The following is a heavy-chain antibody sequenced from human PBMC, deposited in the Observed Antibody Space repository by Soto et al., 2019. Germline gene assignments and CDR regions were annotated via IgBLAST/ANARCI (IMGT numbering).Heavy chain of an antibody. CDR1: GFTFSSYS. CDR2: ISSSSSTT. J-gene: IGHJ3*02. CDR3: ARGHSVGRRDRGFDI. D-gene: IGHD2-21*01. Sequence: GGSLRLSCAASGFTFSSYSMNWVRQAPGKGLEWVLYISSSSSTTYYADSVRGRFTISRDNAKNSLYLQMNSLRAEDTAVYYCARGHSVGRRDRGFDIWGQGTMVTVSS. V-gene: IGHV3-48*01.